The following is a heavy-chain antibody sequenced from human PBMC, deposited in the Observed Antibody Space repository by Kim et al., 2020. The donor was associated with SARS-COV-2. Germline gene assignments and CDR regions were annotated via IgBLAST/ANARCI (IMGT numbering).Heavy chain of an antibody. D-gene: IGHD6-25*01. Sequence: SPSFQGHVTISADKSISTAYLQWSSLKASDTAMYYCARHDEYSSGGVYDYWGQGTLVTVSS. J-gene: IGHJ4*02. CDR3: ARHDEYSSGGVYDY. V-gene: IGHV5-10-1*01.